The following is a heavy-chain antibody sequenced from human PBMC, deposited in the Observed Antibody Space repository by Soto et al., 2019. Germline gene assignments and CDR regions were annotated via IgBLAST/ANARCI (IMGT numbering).Heavy chain of an antibody. CDR2: ISYDGRNK. V-gene: IGHV3-30*03. J-gene: IGHJ4*02. CDR3: ARDMSSGSGSYFD. Sequence: VGSLRLSCAASGFTFSSDGLHWVRQAPGKGLEWVAVISYDGRNKYYADSVEGRFTISRDDSKNTLYLQMNSLRPEDTAVYFCARDMSSGSGSYFDWGQGTLVTVSS. CDR1: GFTFSSDG. D-gene: IGHD3-10*01.